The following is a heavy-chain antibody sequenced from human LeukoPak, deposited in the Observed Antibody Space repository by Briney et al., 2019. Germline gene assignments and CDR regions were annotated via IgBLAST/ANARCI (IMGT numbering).Heavy chain of an antibody. CDR2: IVPIFGTA. J-gene: IGHJ3*02. CDR3: ASVGMTGLTTVTTSGAFDI. CDR1: GGSFSSFA. D-gene: IGHD4-17*01. V-gene: IGHV1-69*06. Sequence: SVKVSCKPSGGSFSSFAISWVRPAAGQGPEPQGRIVPIFGTANYAQKFQGRVTMTADKSTSTAYVELSSLRSEDTAVYYCASVGMTGLTTVTTSGAFDIWGQGTMVTVSS.